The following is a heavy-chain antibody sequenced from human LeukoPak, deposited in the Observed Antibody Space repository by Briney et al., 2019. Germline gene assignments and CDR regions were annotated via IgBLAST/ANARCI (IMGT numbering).Heavy chain of an antibody. CDR2: IYPGDSDT. CDR3: ARQEWLVTSQTEFDS. V-gene: IGHV5-51*01. Sequence: GESLKISCKASGYSFTGFWIGWVRQMPGKGLEWMGTIYPGDSDTRYSPSIQGQVTISADKSITTAYLQWDSLRASDTAMYYCARQEWLVTSQTEFDSWGQGTLVTVSS. CDR1: GYSFTGFW. J-gene: IGHJ4*02. D-gene: IGHD6-19*01.